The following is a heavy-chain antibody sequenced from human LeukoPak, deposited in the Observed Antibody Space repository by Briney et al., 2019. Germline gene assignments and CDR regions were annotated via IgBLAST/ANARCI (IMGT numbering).Heavy chain of an antibody. CDR1: GFTFSSYA. J-gene: IGHJ4*02. Sequence: GGFLRLSCAASGFTFSSYAMHWVRQAPGKGLEYVSAISSSGDSTYYANSVRGRFTISRDNSKNTLYLQMGSLRAEDTAVYYCASSYGSNKNPFEYWGQGTLVTVSS. CDR3: ASSYGSNKNPFEY. D-gene: IGHD4-23*01. CDR2: ISSSGDST. V-gene: IGHV3-64*01.